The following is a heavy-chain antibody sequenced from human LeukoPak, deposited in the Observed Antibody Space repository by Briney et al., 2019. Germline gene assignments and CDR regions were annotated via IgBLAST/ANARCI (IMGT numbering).Heavy chain of an antibody. D-gene: IGHD6-13*01. CDR1: GFTFSNYA. CDR2: ISSSSSTI. Sequence: GGSLRLSCAASGFTFSNYAMNWVRQAPGKGLEWVSYISSSSSTIYYADSVKGRFTISRDNAKNSLYLQMNSLRAEDTAVYYCARDPLIAAAGPWYWYFDLWGRGTLVTVSS. CDR3: ARDPLIAAAGPWYWYFDL. V-gene: IGHV3-48*04. J-gene: IGHJ2*01.